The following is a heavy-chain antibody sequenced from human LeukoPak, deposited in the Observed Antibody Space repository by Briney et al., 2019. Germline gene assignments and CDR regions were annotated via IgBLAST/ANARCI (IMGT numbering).Heavy chain of an antibody. CDR2: VNPDGSST. D-gene: IGHD3-16*01. J-gene: IGHJ4*02. Sequence: GGSLRLSCAASGFTFTRYWMHWVRQARGKGLVWVSRVNPDGSSTTYGDSVKGRFTSSRDNAKNTLYLQMNSLRAEDTAVYYCARGGSYGDYWGQGILVTVSS. CDR3: ARGGSYGDY. V-gene: IGHV3-74*01. CDR1: GFTFTRYW.